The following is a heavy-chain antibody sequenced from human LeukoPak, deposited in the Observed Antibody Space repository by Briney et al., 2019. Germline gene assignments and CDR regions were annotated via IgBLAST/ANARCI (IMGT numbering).Heavy chain of an antibody. CDR3: ARGGEYYDFWSGYYNYMDV. D-gene: IGHD3-3*01. CDR2: ISAYNGNT. CDR1: GYTFTSYG. Sequence: ASVKVSCKASGYTFTSYGISWVRQAPGQGLEWMGWISAYNGNTNYAQKLQGRVTMTTDTSTSTAYMELSRLRSDDTAVYYCARGGEYYDFWSGYYNYMDVWGKGTTVTVSS. J-gene: IGHJ6*03. V-gene: IGHV1-18*01.